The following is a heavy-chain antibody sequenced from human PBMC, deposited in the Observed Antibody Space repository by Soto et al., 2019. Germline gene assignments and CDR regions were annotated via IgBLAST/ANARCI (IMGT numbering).Heavy chain of an antibody. Sequence: QVQLQESGPRLVKPSGSLSLTCGVSGGTVASSHWWSWVRQSPGGGLEWIGNVYHTGDTNFNPSLQSRVTISVDKSNNQFSLRLNSRPAADTAVYFWAREIVTAGGNHYFDPWGPGTLVTVSS. J-gene: IGHJ5*02. D-gene: IGHD2-21*02. CDR1: GGTVASSHW. CDR3: AREIVTAGGNHYFDP. V-gene: IGHV4-4*02. CDR2: VYHTGDT.